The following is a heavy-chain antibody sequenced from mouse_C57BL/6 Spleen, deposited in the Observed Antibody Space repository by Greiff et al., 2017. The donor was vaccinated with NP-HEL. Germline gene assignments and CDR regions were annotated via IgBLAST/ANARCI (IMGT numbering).Heavy chain of an antibody. Sequence: QVQLQQSGAELVRPGTSVKLSCKASGYTFTSYWMHWVKQRPGQGLEWIGVIDPSDSYTNYNQKFKGKATLTVDTSSSTAYMQLSSLTSEDSAVYYCARGGYYYYYAMDYWGQGTSVTVSS. J-gene: IGHJ4*01. V-gene: IGHV1-59*01. CDR1: GYTFTSYW. D-gene: IGHD2-3*01. CDR2: IDPSDSYT. CDR3: ARGGYYYYYAMDY.